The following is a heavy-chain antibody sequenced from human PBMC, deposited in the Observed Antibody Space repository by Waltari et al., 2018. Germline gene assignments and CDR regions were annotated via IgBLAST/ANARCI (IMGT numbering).Heavy chain of an antibody. Sequence: EVQLIESGGALVQPGGSLRLSCAASGFGFSNFSMNWVRQAPGKGLGWIAYISTGGSTIYYADSVKGRFTISRDNAKNSLYLQMNGLTDEDTAIYYCTPLDYWGRGALVTVSS. CDR3: TPLDY. J-gene: IGHJ4*02. V-gene: IGHV3-48*02. CDR2: ISTGGSTI. CDR1: GFGFSNFS.